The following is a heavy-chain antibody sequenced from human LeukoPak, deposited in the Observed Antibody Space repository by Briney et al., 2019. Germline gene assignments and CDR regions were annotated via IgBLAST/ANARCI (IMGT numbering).Heavy chain of an antibody. CDR3: TRRSCSGGRCYDY. D-gene: IGHD2-15*01. CDR1: GYSFTTYW. Sequence: GESLQISCQGSGYSFTTYWIGWVRQMPGKGLEWMGIIYPGDSDTRYSPSFQGQVTLAADKSISTAYLQWNSLKASDTAMNYCTRRSCSGGRCYDYWGQGTLVTVSS. J-gene: IGHJ4*02. CDR2: IYPGDSDT. V-gene: IGHV5-51*01.